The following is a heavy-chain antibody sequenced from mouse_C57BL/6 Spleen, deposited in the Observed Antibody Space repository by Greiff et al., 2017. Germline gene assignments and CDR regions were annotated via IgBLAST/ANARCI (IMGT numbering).Heavy chain of an antibody. V-gene: IGHV5-4*03. CDR1: GFTFSSYA. J-gene: IGHJ2*01. Sequence: EVMLVESGGGLVKPGGSLKLSCAASGFTFSSYAMSWVRQTPEKRLEWVATISDGGSYTYYPDNVKGRFTISRDNAKNNLYLQMSHLKSEDTAMYYCARARLRGYFDYWGQGTTLTVSS. CDR2: ISDGGSYT. CDR3: ARARLRGYFDY. D-gene: IGHD2-4*01.